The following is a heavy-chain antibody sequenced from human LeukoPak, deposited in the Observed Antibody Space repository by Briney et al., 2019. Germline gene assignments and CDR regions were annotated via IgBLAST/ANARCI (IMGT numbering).Heavy chain of an antibody. J-gene: IGHJ4*02. CDR3: ATCDVGVCAY. D-gene: IGHD1-26*01. CDR1: GASISSYY. V-gene: IGHV4-59*01. Sequence: SETLSLTCTVSGASISSYYWTWIRQPPGKGLEWIGYIYFSGSTNYNPSLKSRVTISVDTSKNYFSLKLCSVTAADTAVYYCATCDVGVCAYWGQGTLVTVSS. CDR2: IYFSGST.